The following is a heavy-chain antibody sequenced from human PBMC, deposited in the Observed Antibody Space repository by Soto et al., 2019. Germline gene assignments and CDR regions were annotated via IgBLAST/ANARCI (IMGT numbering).Heavy chain of an antibody. CDR1: GFSFSDYA. CDR2: ISGDAGST. D-gene: IGHD4-17*01. Sequence: EVQLLESGGGLVQPGGSLRLSCAASGFSFSDYAMSWVCQAPGKGLEWVSIISGDAGSTKYADSVKGRFTISRVNSKNTVYLQMNSLRAEDTAVYYCAKRVYGDYVWFDYWGQGTLVTVSS. CDR3: AKRVYGDYVWFDY. J-gene: IGHJ4*02. V-gene: IGHV3-23*01.